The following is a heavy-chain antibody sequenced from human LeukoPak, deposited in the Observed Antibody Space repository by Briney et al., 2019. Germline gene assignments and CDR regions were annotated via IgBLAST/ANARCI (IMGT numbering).Heavy chain of an antibody. CDR2: INPNSGGT. J-gene: IGHJ3*02. CDR1: GYTFTGYY. Sequence: ASVKVSCKASGYTFTGYYMHWVRQAPGQGLEWMGWINPNSGGTNYAQKFQGRVTMTRDTSISTAYMELSRLRSDDTAVYYCARDRXRXXAFDIWGQGTXVTVSS. CDR3: ARDRXRXXAFDI. V-gene: IGHV1-2*02. D-gene: IGHD6-25*01.